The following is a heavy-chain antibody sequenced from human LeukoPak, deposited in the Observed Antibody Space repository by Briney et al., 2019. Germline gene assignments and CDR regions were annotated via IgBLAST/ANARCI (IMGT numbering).Heavy chain of an antibody. V-gene: IGHV4-39*01. J-gene: IGHJ4*02. Sequence: PSETLSLSCTVSGGSISGSSYYWGWIRQPPGKGLEWIGSIYYSGSTYYNPSLKSRVTISVDTSKNQFSLKLSSVTAADTAVYYCARLPFSINAVGGTTMYFDYWGQGTLVTVSS. CDR3: ARLPFSINAVGGTTMYFDY. CDR1: GGSISGSSYY. D-gene: IGHD1-26*01. CDR2: IYYSGST.